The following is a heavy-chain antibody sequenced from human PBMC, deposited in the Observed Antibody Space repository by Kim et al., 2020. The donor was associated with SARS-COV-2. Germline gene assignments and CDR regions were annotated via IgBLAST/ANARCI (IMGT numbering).Heavy chain of an antibody. Sequence: ASVKVSCKACGYIFINYGVHWVRQAPGQRLEWLGLISIGHVNTKYSQKVRDRVTITTDTTASTAYMELSSLRSEDTAIYYCARGRGGAVGFCDHGNLVSV. D-gene: IGHD3-10*01. CDR2: ISIGHVNT. CDR1: GYIFINYG. V-gene: IGHV1-3*04. CDR3: ARGRGGAVGF. J-gene: IGHJ5*01.